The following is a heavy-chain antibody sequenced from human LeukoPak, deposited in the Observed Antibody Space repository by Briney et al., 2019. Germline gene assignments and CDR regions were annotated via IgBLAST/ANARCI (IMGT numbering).Heavy chain of an antibody. J-gene: IGHJ5*02. Sequence: SGTLSLTCTVSGGSISSYYWSWIRQPPGKGLEWIGYIYYSGSNNYNPSLKSRVTISVDTSKNQFSLKLSSVTAADTAVYYCARIKRYSGSYSWFDPWGQGTLVTVSS. CDR1: GGSISSYY. D-gene: IGHD1-26*01. V-gene: IGHV4-59*01. CDR2: IYYSGSN. CDR3: ARIKRYSGSYSWFDP.